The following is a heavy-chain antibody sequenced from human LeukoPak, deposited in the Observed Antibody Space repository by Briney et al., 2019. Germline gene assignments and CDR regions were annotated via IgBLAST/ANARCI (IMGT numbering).Heavy chain of an antibody. J-gene: IGHJ4*02. CDR3: TRATGSFYGLGY. D-gene: IGHD1-26*01. V-gene: IGHV3-74*01. CDR2: INSDGSVT. CDR1: GFTFSSYW. Sequence: GGSLRLSCAASGFTFSSYWMHWVRQAPGKGLLWVSRINSDGSVTTYADSVKGRFTISRDNAKNTLYLQMDSLRAEDTAVYYCTRATGSFYGLGYWGQGTLVTVSS.